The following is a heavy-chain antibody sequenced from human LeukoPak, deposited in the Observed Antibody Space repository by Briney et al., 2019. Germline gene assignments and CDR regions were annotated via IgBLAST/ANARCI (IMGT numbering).Heavy chain of an antibody. V-gene: IGHV3-7*03. CDR2: INQEGNEK. CDR3: VVTRTRGDH. CDR1: GFTFRNYW. Sequence: GGSLRLSCAASGFTFRNYWMTWVRQAPGKGLEWVANINQEGNEKYYVDSVKGRFTISRDNTKNSLFLQMNSLRAEDTAVYYCVVTRTRGDHWGQGTLVTVSS. J-gene: IGHJ4*02. D-gene: IGHD4-23*01.